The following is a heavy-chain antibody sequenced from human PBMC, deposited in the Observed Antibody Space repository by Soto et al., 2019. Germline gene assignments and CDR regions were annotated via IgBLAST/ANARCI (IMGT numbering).Heavy chain of an antibody. Sequence: ASVKVSCKASGYTFTCYYMYWVRQAPGQGLEWMGIINPSGGSTSYAQKFQGRVTMTRDTSTSTVYMELSSLRSEDTAVYYCARGGLRYFDWGSHDAFDISGQGTMVTVSS. V-gene: IGHV1-46*03. J-gene: IGHJ3*02. CDR2: INPSGGST. CDR1: GYTFTCYY. CDR3: ARGGLRYFDWGSHDAFDI. D-gene: IGHD3-9*01.